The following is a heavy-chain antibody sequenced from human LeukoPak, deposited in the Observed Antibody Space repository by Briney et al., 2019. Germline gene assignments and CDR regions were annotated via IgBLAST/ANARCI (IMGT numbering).Heavy chain of an antibody. Sequence: GGSLRLSCAASGFTFSSYGMHWVRQAPGKGLEWVAVISYDGSNKYYADSVKGRFTISRDNSKNTLYLQMNSLRAEDTAVYYCAKGVVPYYYYYYYMDVWGKGTTVTVSS. CDR1: GFTFSSYG. CDR2: ISYDGSNK. J-gene: IGHJ6*03. D-gene: IGHD2-15*01. V-gene: IGHV3-30*18. CDR3: AKGVVPYYYYYYYMDV.